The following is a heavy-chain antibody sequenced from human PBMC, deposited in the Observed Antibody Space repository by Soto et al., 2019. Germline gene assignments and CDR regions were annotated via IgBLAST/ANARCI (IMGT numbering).Heavy chain of an antibody. CDR2: INPNSGGT. Sequence: ASVKVSCKASGYTFTGYYMHWVRQAPGQGLEWMGWINPNSGGTNYAQKFQGWVTMTRDTSISTAYMELSRLRSDDTAVYYCVCHLSYSVYDFGAFYIWGQGTIVTVSS. V-gene: IGHV1-2*04. J-gene: IGHJ3*02. CDR3: VCHLSYSVYDFGAFYI. CDR1: GYTFTGYY. D-gene: IGHD5-12*01.